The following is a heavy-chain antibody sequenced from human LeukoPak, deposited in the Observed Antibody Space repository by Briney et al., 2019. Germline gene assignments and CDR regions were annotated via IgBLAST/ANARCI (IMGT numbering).Heavy chain of an antibody. Sequence: GGALRLSCAASGFTFSDYYMSWIRQAPGKGLEWVSYISSGGTPIYYADSVKGRFTISRDDAQNLVYLQMNSLRAEDTAVYYCTYLRTPYYNDKWLDPWGQGALVTVSS. V-gene: IGHV3-11*04. J-gene: IGHJ5*02. CDR3: TYLRTPYYNDKWLDP. CDR1: GFTFSDYY. CDR2: ISSGGTPI. D-gene: IGHD3/OR15-3a*01.